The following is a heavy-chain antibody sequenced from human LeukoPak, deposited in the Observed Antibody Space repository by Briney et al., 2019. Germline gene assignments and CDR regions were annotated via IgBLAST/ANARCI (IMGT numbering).Heavy chain of an antibody. CDR3: ARGPRILAAGSYYFDY. Sequence: GGSLRLSCAASGFSFKDYYFSWIRQAPGKGLEWVSFINVNGGAMYYADFVKGRFTISRDNAKSSLYLEMNSLRVEDTAVYYCARGPRILAAGSYYFDYWGQGSLVTVSS. J-gene: IGHJ4*02. D-gene: IGHD6-13*01. CDR1: GFSFKDYY. CDR2: INVNGGAM. V-gene: IGHV3-11*01.